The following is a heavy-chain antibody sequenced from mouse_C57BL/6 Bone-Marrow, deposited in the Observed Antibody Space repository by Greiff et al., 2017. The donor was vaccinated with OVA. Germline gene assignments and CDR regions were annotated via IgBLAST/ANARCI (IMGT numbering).Heavy chain of an antibody. J-gene: IGHJ1*03. CDR2: IDPSDSYT. CDR3: ARRGFYGPYWYFDV. CDR1: GYTFTSYW. Sequence: QVQLQQPGAELVKPGASVKLSCKASGYTFTSYWMQWVKQRPGQGLEWIGEIDPSDSYTNYNQKFKGKATLTVDTSSSTAYMQRSSLTSEDSAVYYCARRGFYGPYWYFDVWGTGTTVTVSS. V-gene: IGHV1-50*01. D-gene: IGHD1-1*02.